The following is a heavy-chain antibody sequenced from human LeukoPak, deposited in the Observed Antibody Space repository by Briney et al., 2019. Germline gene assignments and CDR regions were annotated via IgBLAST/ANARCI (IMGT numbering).Heavy chain of an antibody. CDR3: ARGIVNYYDSSGYYFSPMDY. CDR1: GGTFSSYA. CDR2: INPTSGGT. Sequence: GSSVKVSCKASGGTFSSYAISWVRQAPGQGLEWMGWINPTSGGTNYAQNFQGRVTMTRDTSISTAYMELSRLRSDDTAVYYCARGIVNYYDSSGYYFSPMDYWGQGTLVTVSS. J-gene: IGHJ4*02. V-gene: IGHV1-2*02. D-gene: IGHD3-22*01.